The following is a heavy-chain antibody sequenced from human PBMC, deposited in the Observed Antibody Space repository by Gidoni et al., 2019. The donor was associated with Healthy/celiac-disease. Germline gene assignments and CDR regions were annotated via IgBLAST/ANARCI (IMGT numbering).Heavy chain of an antibody. Sequence: EVQLVESGGGLVQPGGSLRISCAARGFTFSRYWMSWVRQAQGKGLAWVANIKRDGIEKYYVDSVKGRFTITRDNAKNSLYLQMNSLRAEDTAVYYCARDGLTGSFRLDAFDIWGQGTMVTVSS. CDR1: GFTFSRYW. V-gene: IGHV3-7*01. D-gene: IGHD1-26*01. CDR3: ARDGLTGSFRLDAFDI. J-gene: IGHJ3*02. CDR2: IKRDGIEK.